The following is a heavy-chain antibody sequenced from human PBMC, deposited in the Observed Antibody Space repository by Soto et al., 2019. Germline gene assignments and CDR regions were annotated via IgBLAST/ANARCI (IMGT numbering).Heavy chain of an antibody. D-gene: IGHD1-26*01. CDR3: ARRGSGSYYDY. Sequence: EVQLLESGGGLVQPGGSLRLSCAASGFTFSSYAMRWARQAPVKGLEWVSAISGSGDSTYYADSVKDRFTISRDNSKNTLYLQMNSLRAEDTAVYYCARRGSGSYYDYWGQGTLVTVSS. V-gene: IGHV3-23*01. J-gene: IGHJ4*02. CDR1: GFTFSSYA. CDR2: ISGSGDST.